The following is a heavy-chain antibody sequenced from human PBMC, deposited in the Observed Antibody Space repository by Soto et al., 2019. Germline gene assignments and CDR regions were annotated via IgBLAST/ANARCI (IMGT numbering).Heavy chain of an antibody. CDR2: IYYSGST. D-gene: IGHD3-9*01. Sequence: QVRLQESGPGLVKPSQTLSLTCTVSGGSISSGDYYWSWIRQPPGKGLEWNGYIYYSGSTYYNPSLKSRVTISVDTSKNQFSLKLSSVTAADTAVYYCAREQLYYDILTGYLDYWGQGTLVTVSS. V-gene: IGHV4-30-4*01. CDR1: GGSISSGDYY. CDR3: AREQLYYDILTGYLDY. J-gene: IGHJ4*02.